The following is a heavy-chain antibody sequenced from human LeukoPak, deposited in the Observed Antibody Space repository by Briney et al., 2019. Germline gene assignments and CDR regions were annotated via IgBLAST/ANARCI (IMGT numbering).Heavy chain of an antibody. J-gene: IGHJ5*02. CDR2: INHSGST. CDR3: ASSTLGYCSSTSCYPDNWFDP. V-gene: IGHV4-34*01. CDR1: GGSFSGYY. D-gene: IGHD2-2*01. Sequence: PSETLSLTCAVYGGSFSGYYWSWIRQPPGKGLEWIGEINHSGSTNYNPSLKSRVTMSVDTSKNQFSLKLSSVTAADTAVYYCASSTLGYCSSTSCYPDNWFDPWGQGTLVTVSS.